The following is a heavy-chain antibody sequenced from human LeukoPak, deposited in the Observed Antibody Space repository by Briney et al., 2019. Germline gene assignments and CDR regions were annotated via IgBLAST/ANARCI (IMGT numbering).Heavy chain of an antibody. CDR1: GFTFSSYE. V-gene: IGHV3-48*03. CDR3: ARDGGIMTPDAFDI. J-gene: IGHJ3*02. D-gene: IGHD3-16*01. CDR2: ISSSGSTI. Sequence: GGSLRLSCAASGFTFSSYEMNWVRQAPGKGLEWVSYISSSGSTIYYADSVKGRFTISRDNAKNSLHLQMNSLRAEDTAVYYCARDGGIMTPDAFDIWGQGTMVTVSS.